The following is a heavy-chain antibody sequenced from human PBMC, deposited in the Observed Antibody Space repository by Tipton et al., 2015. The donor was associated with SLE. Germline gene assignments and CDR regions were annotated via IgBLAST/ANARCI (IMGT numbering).Heavy chain of an antibody. J-gene: IGHJ6*02. V-gene: IGHV3-21*01. CDR3: ARDWGGPGGYGMDV. CDR1: GFTFSTYR. CDR2: ISTGNDYI. Sequence: SLRLSCAASGFTFSTYRMTWVRQAPGKGLEWVSSISTGNDYIDYADSVKGRFTISRDNTKDSLYLQMNGLTDEDTAVYYCARDWGGPGGYGMDVWGQGTTVTVSS. D-gene: IGHD2-21*01.